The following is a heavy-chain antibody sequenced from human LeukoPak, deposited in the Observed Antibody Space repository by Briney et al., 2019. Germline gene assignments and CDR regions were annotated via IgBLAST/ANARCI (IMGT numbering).Heavy chain of an antibody. CDR3: ARDYYDSSGYYPHDAFDI. CDR2: ISYDGSNK. CDR1: GFTFSSYA. D-gene: IGHD3-22*01. Sequence: GGSLRLSCAASGFTFSSYAMHWVRQAPGKGLEWVAVISYDGSNKYYADSVKGRFTISRDNSKNTLYLQMNSLRAEDTAVYYCARDYYDSSGYYPHDAFDIWGQGTMVTVSS. J-gene: IGHJ3*02. V-gene: IGHV3-30-3*01.